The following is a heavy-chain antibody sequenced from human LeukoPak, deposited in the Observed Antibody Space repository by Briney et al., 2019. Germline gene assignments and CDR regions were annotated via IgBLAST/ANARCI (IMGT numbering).Heavy chain of an antibody. J-gene: IGHJ4*02. Sequence: GASVTVSFTASGYTFTSYAMHWVRQAPGQRLEWMGWINAGNGNTKYSQKFQGRVTITRDTSASTAYMELSSLRSEDTAVYYCARAESSGWYANFDYWGQGTLVTVSS. V-gene: IGHV1-3*01. CDR2: INAGNGNT. CDR1: GYTFTSYA. CDR3: ARAESSGWYANFDY. D-gene: IGHD6-19*01.